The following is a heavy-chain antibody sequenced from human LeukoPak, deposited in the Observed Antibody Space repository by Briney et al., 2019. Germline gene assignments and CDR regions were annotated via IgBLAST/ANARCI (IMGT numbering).Heavy chain of an antibody. Sequence: SETLSLTCTVSGGSISSYYWSWIRQPPGKGLEWIGYIYYSGSTNYNPSLKSRVTISVDTSKNQFSLKLSSVTAADTAVYYCARSGYYDSKTDYWGQGTLVTVSS. CDR2: IYYSGST. J-gene: IGHJ4*02. CDR1: GGSISSYY. D-gene: IGHD3-22*01. V-gene: IGHV4-59*01. CDR3: ARSGYYDSKTDY.